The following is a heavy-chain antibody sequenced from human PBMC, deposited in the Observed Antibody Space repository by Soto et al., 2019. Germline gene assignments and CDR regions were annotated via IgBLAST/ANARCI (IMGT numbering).Heavy chain of an antibody. Sequence: QVQLVQSGAEVKKPGASVKVPCKASGYNFTDYALHWVRQAPGQGLAWMGWINPDNSNTKCSQKFQGRVTLSSDTSANTAYMELRSLTSEDTAVYYCAVVFYYYGSGSDSWGQGTLVIASS. D-gene: IGHD3-10*01. CDR3: AVVFYYYGSGSDS. V-gene: IGHV1-3*01. J-gene: IGHJ5*02. CDR1: GYNFTDYA. CDR2: INPDNSNT.